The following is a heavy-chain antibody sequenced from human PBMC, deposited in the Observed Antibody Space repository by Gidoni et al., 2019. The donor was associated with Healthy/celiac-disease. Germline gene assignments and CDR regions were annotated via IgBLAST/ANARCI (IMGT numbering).Heavy chain of an antibody. V-gene: IGHV3-30*18. CDR2: ISYDGSNK. Sequence: QVPLVESGGGVVQPGRSLRLSCAASGFTFSSYGMHWVRQAPGKGLEWVAVISYDGSNKYYADSVKGRFTISRDNSKNTLYLQMNSLRAEDTAVYYCAKEGVAAAGADYWGQGTLVTVSS. CDR1: GFTFSSYG. CDR3: AKEGVAAAGADY. D-gene: IGHD6-13*01. J-gene: IGHJ4*02.